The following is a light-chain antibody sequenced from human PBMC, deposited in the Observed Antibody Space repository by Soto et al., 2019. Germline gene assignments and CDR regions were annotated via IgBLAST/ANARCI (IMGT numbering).Light chain of an antibody. CDR1: QNITNN. CDR2: HAS. CDR3: QQYYGFPPLT. Sequence: DIQMTQSPSSLSASIGDRVTITCQASQNITNNLSWYQQKPGKAPNLLIYHASKLAKGVTSRFSGSGSGTAFSFIITSLQREDLATYYCQQYYGFPPLTFGQGTRLEMK. V-gene: IGKV1-33*01. J-gene: IGKJ5*01.